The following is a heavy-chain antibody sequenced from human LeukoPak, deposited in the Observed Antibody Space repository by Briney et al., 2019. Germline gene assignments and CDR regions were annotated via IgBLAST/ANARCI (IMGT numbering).Heavy chain of an antibody. CDR3: ARRRVETYYYDSSGYYYWFDP. CDR1: GYSFTSYW. J-gene: IGHJ5*02. D-gene: IGHD3-22*01. CDR2: IYPGDSDT. Sequence: GESLKISCKGSGYSFTSYWIGWVRQMPGKGLEWMGIIYPGDSDTRYSPSFQGQVTISADKSISTAYLQWSSLKASDTAMYYWARRRVETYYYDSSGYYYWFDPWGQGTLVTVSS. V-gene: IGHV5-51*01.